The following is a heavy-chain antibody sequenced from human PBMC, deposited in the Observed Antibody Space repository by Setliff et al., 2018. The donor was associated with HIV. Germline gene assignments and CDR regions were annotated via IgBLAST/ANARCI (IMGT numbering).Heavy chain of an antibody. Sequence: GGSLRLSCAASGFTFSSYAMHWVRQAPGKGLEWVAVISYDGSNKYYADSVKGRFTISRDNSKNTLYLQMNSLRAEDMAVYYCARDRGSSWYYYYYYMDVWGKGTTVTVSS. V-gene: IGHV3-30*01. CDR2: ISYDGSNK. J-gene: IGHJ6*03. CDR1: GFTFSSYA. CDR3: ARDRGSSWYYYYYYMDV. D-gene: IGHD6-13*01.